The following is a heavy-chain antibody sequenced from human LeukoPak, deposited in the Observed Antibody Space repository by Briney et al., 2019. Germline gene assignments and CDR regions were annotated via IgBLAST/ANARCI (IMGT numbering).Heavy chain of an antibody. CDR2: ISGSGGST. CDR1: GFTFSSYA. Sequence: PGGSLRLSCAASGFTFSSYAMSWVRQAPGKGLEWVSAISGSGGSTYYADSVKGRFTISRDNSRNTLYLQMTSLRADDTAVYYCAKAGDHSDVNGYYRFDYWGQGTLVTVSS. V-gene: IGHV3-23*01. D-gene: IGHD3-22*01. J-gene: IGHJ4*02. CDR3: AKAGDHSDVNGYYRFDY.